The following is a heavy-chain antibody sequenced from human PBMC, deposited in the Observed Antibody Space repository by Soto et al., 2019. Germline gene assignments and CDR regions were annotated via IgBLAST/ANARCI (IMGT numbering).Heavy chain of an antibody. J-gene: IGHJ4*02. V-gene: IGHV3-11*01. CDR2: ISSSGSTI. Sequence: QVQLVESGGGLVKPGGSLRLSCAASGFTFSDYYMSWIRQAPGKGLEWVSYISSSGSTIYYADSVKGRFTISRDNAKNSLYLQMNSLRAEDTAVYYCARDRRSYDILTGYYNNRNDYWGQGTLVTVSS. D-gene: IGHD3-9*01. CDR3: ARDRRSYDILTGYYNNRNDY. CDR1: GFTFSDYY.